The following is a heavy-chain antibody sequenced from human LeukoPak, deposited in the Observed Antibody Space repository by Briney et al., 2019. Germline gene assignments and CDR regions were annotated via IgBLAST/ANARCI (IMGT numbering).Heavy chain of an antibody. Sequence: GGSLRLSCAASVFTVSSNYMSWVRPAPGKGLEWVSVIYSGGSTYYADSVKGRFTISRDNSKNTLYLQMNSLRAEDTAVYYCWAGYYDSSGYFDYWGQGTLVTVSS. CDR3: WAGYYDSSGYFDY. CDR2: IYSGGST. D-gene: IGHD3-22*01. V-gene: IGHV3-53*01. J-gene: IGHJ4*02. CDR1: VFTVSSNY.